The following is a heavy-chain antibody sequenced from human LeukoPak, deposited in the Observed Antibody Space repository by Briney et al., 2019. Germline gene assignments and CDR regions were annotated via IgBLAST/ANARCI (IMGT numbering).Heavy chain of an antibody. Sequence: TGGSLRLSCAASGFTFSSYGMHWVRQAPGKGLEWVAFIRYDGSNKYYADSVKGRFTISRDYSKNTLYLQMNSLRAEDTAVYYCAKSNQALLWFGELSFDYWGQGTLVTVSS. CDR3: AKSNQALLWFGELSFDY. CDR1: GFTFSSYG. CDR2: IRYDGSNK. V-gene: IGHV3-30*02. D-gene: IGHD3-10*01. J-gene: IGHJ4*02.